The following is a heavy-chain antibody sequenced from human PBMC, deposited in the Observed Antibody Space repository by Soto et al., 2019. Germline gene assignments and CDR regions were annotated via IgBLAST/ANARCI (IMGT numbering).Heavy chain of an antibody. V-gene: IGHV3-23*01. CDR1: GFTFSSYA. Sequence: LSCAASGFTFSSYAMSWVRQAPGKGLEWVSAISGSGGSTYYADSVKGRFTISRDNSKNTLYLQMNSLRAEDTAVYYCANTPNWNSPQDYWGQGTLVTVSS. CDR3: ANTPNWNSPQDY. CDR2: ISGSGGST. J-gene: IGHJ4*02. D-gene: IGHD1-1*01.